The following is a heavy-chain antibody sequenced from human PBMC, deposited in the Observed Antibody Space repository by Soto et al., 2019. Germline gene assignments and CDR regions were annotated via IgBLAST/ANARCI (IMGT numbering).Heavy chain of an antibody. V-gene: IGHV1-3*01. CDR2: INAGNGNT. J-gene: IGHJ4*02. CDR1: GYTFTSYA. Sequence: QVQLVQSGAEVKKPGASVKVSCKASGYTFTSYAMHWVRQAPGQRLEWMGWINAGNGNTKYSQKFQGRVTITRDTSASTDYMELSSRRSEETAVYYCARDFDYWGQGTLVTVSS. CDR3: ARDFDY.